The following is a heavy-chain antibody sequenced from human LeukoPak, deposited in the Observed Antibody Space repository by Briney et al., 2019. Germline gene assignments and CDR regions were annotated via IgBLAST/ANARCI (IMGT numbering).Heavy chain of an antibody. J-gene: IGHJ4*02. D-gene: IGHD1-26*01. CDR3: ARGGGSYYQDY. CDR1: GGSISSSSYY. V-gene: IGHV4-39*01. Sequence: PSETLSLTCTVSGGSISSSSYYWGWIRQPPGKGLEWIGSIYYSGSTYYNPSLKSRVTISVDTSKNQVSLKLSSVTAADTAVYYCARGGGSYYQDYWGQGTLVTVSP. CDR2: IYYSGST.